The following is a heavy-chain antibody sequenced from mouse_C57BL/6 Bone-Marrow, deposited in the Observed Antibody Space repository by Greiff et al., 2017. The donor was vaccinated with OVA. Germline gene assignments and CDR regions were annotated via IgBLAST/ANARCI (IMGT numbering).Heavy chain of an antibody. CDR1: GYTFTSYW. V-gene: IGHV1-64*01. CDR2: IHPNSGST. CDR3: ARYGYGSSYYAMDY. J-gene: IGHJ4*01. Sequence: VQLQQPGAELVKPGASVKLSCKASGYTFTSYWMHWVKQRPGQGLEWIGMIHPNSGSTNYNEKFKSKATLTVDKSSSTAYMQLSSLTSEDSAVYYCARYGYGSSYYAMDYWGQGTSVTVSS. D-gene: IGHD1-1*01.